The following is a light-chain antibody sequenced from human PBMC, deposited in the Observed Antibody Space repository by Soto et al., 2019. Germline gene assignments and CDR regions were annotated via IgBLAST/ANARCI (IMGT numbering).Light chain of an antibody. CDR3: QQYGSSGT. Sequence: EIVMTQSPATLSVSPGERPTPSCRASQSVSSNLAWYQQKPGQAPRLLIYGASTRATGIPARFSGSGSGTDFTLTISRLEPEDFAVYYCQQYGSSGTFGQGTKV. CDR2: GAS. V-gene: IGKV3-15*01. J-gene: IGKJ1*01. CDR1: QSVSSN.